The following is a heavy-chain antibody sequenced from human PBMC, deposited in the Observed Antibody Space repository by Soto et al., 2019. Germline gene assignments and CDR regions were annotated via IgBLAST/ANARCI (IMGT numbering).Heavy chain of an antibody. V-gene: IGHV1-69*13. CDR1: GGTFSSYA. CDR3: ARSVSFRYQLLKRGMDV. CDR2: IIPIFGTA. D-gene: IGHD2-2*01. Sequence: ASVKVSCKASGGTFSSYAISWVLQAPGQGLEWMGGIIPIFGTANYAQKFQGRVTITADESTSTAYMELSSLRSEDTAVYYCARSVSFRYQLLKRGMDVWGQGTTVTVSS. J-gene: IGHJ6*02.